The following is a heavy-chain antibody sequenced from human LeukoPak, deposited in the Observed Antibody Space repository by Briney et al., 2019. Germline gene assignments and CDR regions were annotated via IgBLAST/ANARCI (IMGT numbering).Heavy chain of an antibody. CDR3: ARESEDSSGYYLETFDY. CDR2: ISSGGSTM. CDR1: GFTFSSYT. V-gene: IGHV3-48*04. J-gene: IGHJ4*02. Sequence: PGGSLRLSCAASGFTFSSYTMNWVRQAPGKGLEWISYISSGGSTMYYADSVKGRFTISRDNAKNSLYLQMNSLRAEDTAVYYCARESEDSSGYYLETFDYWGQGTLVTVSS. D-gene: IGHD3-22*01.